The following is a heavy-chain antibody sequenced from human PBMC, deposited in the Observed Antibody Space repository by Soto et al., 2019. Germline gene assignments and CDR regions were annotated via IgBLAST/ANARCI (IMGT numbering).Heavy chain of an antibody. CDR2: IGTRTGDM. J-gene: IGHJ4*02. CDR3: AKRSPSGTYYFDY. D-gene: IGHD1-26*01. Sequence: GWSLRLSCAASRFTYASYAMTCARQGPGKGLEWVSSIGTRTGDMLYADSVKGRFTISRDNSRNTLYLQMNSLRTEDTAIYYCAKRSPSGTYYFDYWGQGTLVTVFS. CDR1: RFTYASYA. V-gene: IGHV3-23*01.